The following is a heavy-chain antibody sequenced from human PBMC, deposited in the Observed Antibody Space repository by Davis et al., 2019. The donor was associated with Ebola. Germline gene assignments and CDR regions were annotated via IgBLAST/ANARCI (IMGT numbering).Heavy chain of an antibody. V-gene: IGHV3-53*04. CDR3: ASVYCTSGTCYVDY. D-gene: IGHD2-8*01. CDR2: IYSGGTT. Sequence: GESLKISCVVSGFDISSNYMNWVRQAPGKGLEWVSIIYSGGTTYYADSVKGRFTISRHNSKNTVYLQINNLRAEDTAVSYCASVYCTSGTCYVDYWGQGTLVTVSS. J-gene: IGHJ4*02. CDR1: GFDISSNY.